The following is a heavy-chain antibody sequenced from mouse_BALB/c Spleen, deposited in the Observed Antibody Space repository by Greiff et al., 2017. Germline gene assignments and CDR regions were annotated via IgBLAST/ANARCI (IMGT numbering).Heavy chain of an antibody. CDR3: ARYDSDFDY. D-gene: IGHD2-4*01. V-gene: IGHV5-6*01. CDR2: ISSGGSYT. J-gene: IGHJ2*01. Sequence: EVQVVESGGDLVKPGGSLKLSCAASGFTFSSYGMSWVRQTPDKRLEWVATISSGGSYTYYPDSVKGRFTISRDNAKNTLYLQMSSLKSEDTAMYYCARYDSDFDYWGQGTTLTVSS. CDR1: GFTFSSYG.